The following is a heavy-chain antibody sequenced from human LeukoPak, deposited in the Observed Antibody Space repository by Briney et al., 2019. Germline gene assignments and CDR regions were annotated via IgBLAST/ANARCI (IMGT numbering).Heavy chain of an antibody. V-gene: IGHV3-23*01. Sequence: PGGSLGLSCAASGFTFSSYAMSWVRQAPGKGLEWVSAISGSGGSTYYADPVKGRFTISRDNSKNTLYLQMNSLRAEDTAVYYCAKDNWGSPDYWGQGTLVTVSS. CDR1: GFTFSSYA. J-gene: IGHJ4*02. CDR2: ISGSGGST. D-gene: IGHD7-27*01. CDR3: AKDNWGSPDY.